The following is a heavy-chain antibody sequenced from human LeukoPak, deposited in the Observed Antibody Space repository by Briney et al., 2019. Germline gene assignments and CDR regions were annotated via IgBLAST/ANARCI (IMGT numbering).Heavy chain of an antibody. CDR3: AGPTVLFDY. V-gene: IGHV4-39*01. CDR2: IYYSGST. J-gene: IGHJ4*02. CDR1: GGSISSSSYY. Sequence: PSETLSLTCTVSGGSISSSSYYWGWIRQPPGEGLGWIGSIYYSGSTYYNPSLKSRVTISVDTSKNQFSLKLSSVTAADTAVYYCAGPTVLFDYWGQGTLVTVSS. D-gene: IGHD4-17*01.